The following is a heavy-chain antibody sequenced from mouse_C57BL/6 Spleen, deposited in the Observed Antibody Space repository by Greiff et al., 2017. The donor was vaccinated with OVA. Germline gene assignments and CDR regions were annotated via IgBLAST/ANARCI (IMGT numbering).Heavy chain of an antibody. CDR3: ARWEYYYGRSEYWYFDV. J-gene: IGHJ1*03. D-gene: IGHD1-1*01. Sequence: QVQLQQSGAELVKPGASVKLSCKASGYTFTSYWMHWVKQRPGQGLEWIGMIHPNSGSTNYNEKFKSKATLTVDKSSSTAYMQLSSLTSEDSAVYYCARWEYYYGRSEYWYFDVWGTGTTVTVSS. CDR2: IHPNSGST. CDR1: GYTFTSYW. V-gene: IGHV1-64*01.